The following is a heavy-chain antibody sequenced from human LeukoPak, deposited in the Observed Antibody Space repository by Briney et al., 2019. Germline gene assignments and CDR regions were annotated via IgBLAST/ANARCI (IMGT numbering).Heavy chain of an antibody. CDR2: ISSSGNTI. Sequence: GGSLRLSCAASGFTFSDYYMSWIRHAPGKGLELVSYISSSGNTIYYADSVKGRFTISRDNTKNSLYLQMNSLRAEDTAVYYCARGGYYGSGSYWAFDYWGQGTLVTVSS. CDR3: ARGGYYGSGSYWAFDY. V-gene: IGHV3-11*04. CDR1: GFTFSDYY. D-gene: IGHD3-10*01. J-gene: IGHJ4*02.